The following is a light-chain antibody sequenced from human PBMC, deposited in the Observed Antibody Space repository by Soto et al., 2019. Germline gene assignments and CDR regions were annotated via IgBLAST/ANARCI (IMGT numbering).Light chain of an antibody. Sequence: DIQMTQSPSSVSASVGDRVTITCRATQVISSWLAWYQQKPGKAPKLLIYATSNLQSGVPSRFSGSGSGTEFTLTITSLQPEEFATYYCQQANSFPYTFGQGTKLEIK. CDR3: QQANSFPYT. CDR2: ATS. V-gene: IGKV1-12*01. CDR1: QVISSW. J-gene: IGKJ2*01.